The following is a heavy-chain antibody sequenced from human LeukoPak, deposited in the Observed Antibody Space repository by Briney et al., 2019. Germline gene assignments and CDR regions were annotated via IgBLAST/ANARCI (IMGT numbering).Heavy chain of an antibody. CDR3: ARDRRVSDYYYYGMDV. V-gene: IGHV1-18*04. J-gene: IGHJ6*04. CDR1: GYTFTSYG. D-gene: IGHD6-13*01. CDR2: ISAYNGNT. Sequence: GASVKVSCKASGYTFTSYGISWVRQAPGQGLEWMGWISAYNGNTNYAQKLQGRVTMTTDTSTSTAYMELRSLRSDDTAVYYCARDRRVSDYYYYGMDVWGKGTTVTVSS.